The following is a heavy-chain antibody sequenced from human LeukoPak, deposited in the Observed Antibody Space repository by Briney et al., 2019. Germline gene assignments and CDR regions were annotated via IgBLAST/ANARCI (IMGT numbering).Heavy chain of an antibody. J-gene: IGHJ4*02. CDR2: ISGSGDRT. V-gene: IGHV3-23*01. CDR1: GFTFSSYA. CDR3: AKPSSGNYPPTGY. Sequence: GGSLRLSCAVSGFTFSSYAMNWVRQAPGKGLEWVSAISGSGDRTHYADSVKGRFTISRDNSKNTLYLQINSLRAEDTAVYYCAKPSSGNYPPTGYWGQGTLVTVSS. D-gene: IGHD1-26*01.